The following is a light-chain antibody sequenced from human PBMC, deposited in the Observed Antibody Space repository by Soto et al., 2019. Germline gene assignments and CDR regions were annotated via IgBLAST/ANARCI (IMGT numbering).Light chain of an antibody. V-gene: IGKV1-5*01. Sequence: DIQMTQYPSTLSASVGDRVTITCRASQSISSWLAWYQQRPGKAPKLLIYDASSLETGVPSRFSGSGSGTEFSLTISSLQPDDFATYYCQQYNRYYTFGQGTKLEIK. CDR2: DAS. CDR3: QQYNRYYT. J-gene: IGKJ2*01. CDR1: QSISSW.